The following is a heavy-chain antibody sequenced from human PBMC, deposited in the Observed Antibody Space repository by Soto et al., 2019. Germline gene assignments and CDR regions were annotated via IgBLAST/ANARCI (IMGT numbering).Heavy chain of an antibody. CDR2: IYPGDSDT. J-gene: IGHJ3*02. D-gene: IGHD6-13*01. CDR3: ARDSYSSSWYGNAFDI. Sequence: GESLKISCKGSGYSFTNYWIGWVRQMPGKGLEWMGIIYPGDSDTRYSPSFKDQVTISADKSISTAYLQWSSLRASDTAMYYCARDSYSSSWYGNAFDIWGQGTMVTVSS. V-gene: IGHV5-51*01. CDR1: GYSFTNYW.